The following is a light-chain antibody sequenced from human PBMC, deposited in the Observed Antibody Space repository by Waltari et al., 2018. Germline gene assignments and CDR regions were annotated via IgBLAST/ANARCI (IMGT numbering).Light chain of an antibody. CDR3: SSYTSSTIPV. CDR2: DVN. CDR1: SSDVGGYKY. V-gene: IGLV2-14*03. Sequence: QSALTQPASVSGSPGQSITISCTGTSSDVGGYKYVSWYQQHPDKAPKLMLYDVNNRPSGVSNRFSGSKSGNTAFLTISSLQAEDEADYYCSSYTSSTIPVFGTGTKVTVL. J-gene: IGLJ1*01.